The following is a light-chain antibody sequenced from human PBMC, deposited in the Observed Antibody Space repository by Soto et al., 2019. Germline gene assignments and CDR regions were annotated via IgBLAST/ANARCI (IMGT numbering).Light chain of an antibody. Sequence: QSALTQPPSASGSPGQSVTISCTGTSSDVGGYVYVSWYQQYPGKAPKLIIYEVNKRTSGVPDRFSGSKSGDTASLTVSGLQAEDEADYYCSSYAGTNIDVVFGGGTQLTVL. CDR1: SSDVGGYVY. V-gene: IGLV2-8*01. CDR2: EVN. J-gene: IGLJ2*01. CDR3: SSYAGTNIDVV.